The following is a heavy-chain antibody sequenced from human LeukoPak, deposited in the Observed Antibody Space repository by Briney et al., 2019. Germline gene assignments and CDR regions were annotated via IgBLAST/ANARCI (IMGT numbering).Heavy chain of an antibody. V-gene: IGHV3-23*01. CDR1: GFTFTTNA. Sequence: AGGSLILSCAASGFTFTTNAMSWVRQAPGKGLEWVSAISDRTGATYYADSEKGRFTISRDNSKNMLYLQMNSLKTEDTAVYYCASHVDTVTSLPRFDYWGQGTLVTVSS. J-gene: IGHJ4*02. CDR2: ISDRTGAT. CDR3: ASHVDTVTSLPRFDY. D-gene: IGHD4-17*01.